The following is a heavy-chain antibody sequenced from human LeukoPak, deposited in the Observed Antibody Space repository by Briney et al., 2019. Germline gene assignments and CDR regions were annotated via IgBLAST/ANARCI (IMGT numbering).Heavy chain of an antibody. CDR2: ISAYNGNT. J-gene: IGHJ6*03. D-gene: IGHD2-2*02. Sequence: ASVKVSCKASGYTFTSYGISWVRQAPGQGLEWMGWISAYNGNTNYAQKLQGRVTMTTDTSTSTAYMELRSLRYDGTAVYYCARADCSSTSCYTVGVSDYYYYMDVWGKGTTVTVSS. CDR3: ARADCSSTSCYTVGVSDYYYYMDV. CDR1: GYTFTSYG. V-gene: IGHV1-18*01.